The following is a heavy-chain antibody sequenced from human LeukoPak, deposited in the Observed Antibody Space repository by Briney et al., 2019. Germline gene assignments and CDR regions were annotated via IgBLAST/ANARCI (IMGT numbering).Heavy chain of an antibody. CDR2: ISSSSSTI. Sequence: GGSLRLSCAASGFTFSSYSMNWVRQAPGKGLEWVSYISSSSSTIYYADSVKGRFTISRDNSKNTLYLQMNSLRAEDTAVYYCAKDHSGSYFNYLDYWGQGTLVTVSS. CDR1: GFTFSSYS. J-gene: IGHJ4*02. V-gene: IGHV3-48*01. CDR3: AKDHSGSYFNYLDY. D-gene: IGHD1-26*01.